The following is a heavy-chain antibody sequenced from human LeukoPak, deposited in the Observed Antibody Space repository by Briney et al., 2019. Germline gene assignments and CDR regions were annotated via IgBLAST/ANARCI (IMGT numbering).Heavy chain of an antibody. J-gene: IGHJ4*02. Sequence: ASVKVSCKASGYTFTGYYMHWVRQAPGQGLEWMGWINPNSGGTNYAQKFQGRVTMTRDTSISTAYMELSRLRSDDTAVYYCARGYYYGSGSYSAVDYSGQGTLVTVSS. CDR2: INPNSGGT. D-gene: IGHD3-10*01. V-gene: IGHV1-2*02. CDR1: GYTFTGYY. CDR3: ARGYYYGSGSYSAVDY.